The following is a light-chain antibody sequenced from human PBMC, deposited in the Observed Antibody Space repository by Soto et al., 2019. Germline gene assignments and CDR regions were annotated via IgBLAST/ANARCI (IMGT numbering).Light chain of an antibody. CDR3: QQYGAPPTT. CDR2: GVS. V-gene: IGKV3-20*01. Sequence: ELMLTQSPGTLSLSPGERSTLSCRASQSVWSNFFAWYQQKPGQAPRLLIYGVSSRATDIPDRFSVSGSETDFTLTISRLDPEDFAVYFCQQYGAPPTTFGGGTKVEIK. J-gene: IGKJ4*01. CDR1: QSVWSNF.